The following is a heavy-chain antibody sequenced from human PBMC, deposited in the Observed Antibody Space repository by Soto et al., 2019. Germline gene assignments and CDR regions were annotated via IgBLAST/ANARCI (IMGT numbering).Heavy chain of an antibody. D-gene: IGHD2-15*01. CDR1: GYTFTSYY. CDR2: INPSGGST. J-gene: IGHJ4*02. V-gene: IGHV1-46*03. CDR3: ARQPGYCSCGSCLDY. Sequence: AAVKVYLKASGYTFTSYYMHWVRQAPGQGLDWMGIINPSGGSTSYAQKFQGRVTMTRDTSTSTVYMELSSLRSEDTAVYYCARQPGYCSCGSCLDYWGQGTLVTVSS.